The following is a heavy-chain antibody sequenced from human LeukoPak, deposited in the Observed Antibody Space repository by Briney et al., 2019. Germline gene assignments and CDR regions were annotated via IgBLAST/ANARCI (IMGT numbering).Heavy chain of an antibody. CDR2: INHSGST. V-gene: IGHV4-34*01. CDR3: ARVQGLRGFVH. Sequence: SETLSLTCAVYGGSFSGYYWSWIRQLPGKGLEWIGEINHSGSTNYNPSLKSRVTISVDTSKNQFSLKLSSVTAADTAVYYCARVQGLRGFVHWGQGTLVTVSS. D-gene: IGHD4-17*01. CDR1: GGSFSGYY. J-gene: IGHJ1*01.